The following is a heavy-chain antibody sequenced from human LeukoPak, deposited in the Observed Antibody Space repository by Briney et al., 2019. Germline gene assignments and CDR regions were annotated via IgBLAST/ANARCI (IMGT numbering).Heavy chain of an antibody. J-gene: IGHJ6*04. CDR3: AKDPWNVQLERDYYSGMDV. D-gene: IGHD1-1*01. Sequence: GGSLRLSCAASGFTPCSYAIGGVRQAPGKGLDWVSAISGIVGSTYYTDSVKGRFTISRDNSKNTLYPQMNSLRAEDTAIYYCAKDPWNVQLERDYYSGMDVWGKGTTVTVSS. CDR1: GFTPCSYA. CDR2: ISGIVGST. V-gene: IGHV3-23*01.